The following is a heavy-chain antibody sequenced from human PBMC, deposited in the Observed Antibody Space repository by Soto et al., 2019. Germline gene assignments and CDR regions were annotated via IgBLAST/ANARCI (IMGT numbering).Heavy chain of an antibody. CDR2: INPNSGGT. V-gene: IGHV1-2*04. CDR3: ARAKNGSSWYSH. CDR1: GYTFTGYY. Sequence: QVQLVQSGAEVKKPGASGKVSCKAPGYTFTGYYMHWVRQAPGQVLEWMGWINPNSGGTNYAKKFQGWVTMTRDTSISTAYMELSRLRSDDTAVYYCARAKNGSSWYSHWGQGTLVTVSS. D-gene: IGHD6-13*01. J-gene: IGHJ4*02.